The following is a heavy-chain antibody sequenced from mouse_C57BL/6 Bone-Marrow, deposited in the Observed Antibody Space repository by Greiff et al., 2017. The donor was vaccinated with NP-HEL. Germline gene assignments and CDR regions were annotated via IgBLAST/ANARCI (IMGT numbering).Heavy chain of an antibody. V-gene: IGHV3-6*01. CDR1: GYSITSGYY. J-gene: IGHJ2*01. CDR2: ISYDGSN. D-gene: IGHD1-1*01. Sequence: EVHLVESGPGLVKPSQSLSLTCSVTGYSITSGYYWNWIRQFPGNKLEWMGYISYDGSNNYNPSLKNRISITRDTSKNQFFLKLNSVTTEDTATYYCARGGVVARDYWGQGTTLTVSS. CDR3: ARGGVVARDY.